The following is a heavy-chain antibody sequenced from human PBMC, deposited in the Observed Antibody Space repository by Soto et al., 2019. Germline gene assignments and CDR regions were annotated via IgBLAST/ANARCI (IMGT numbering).Heavy chain of an antibody. CDR1: GYTFSTDW. D-gene: IGHD2-2*01. V-gene: IGHV5-51*01. CDR2: IFPEDSDT. Sequence: PGESLKISCRASGYTFSTDWIGWVRQTPGEGPERGWIIFPEDSDTRYSPSCQGRVTISADKSTSTAYLQWGSLRASDSAIYYCARHPYCSSTTCFADYNFYGVDVWGQGTTVTVSS. J-gene: IGHJ6*02. CDR3: ARHPYCSSTTCFADYNFYGVDV.